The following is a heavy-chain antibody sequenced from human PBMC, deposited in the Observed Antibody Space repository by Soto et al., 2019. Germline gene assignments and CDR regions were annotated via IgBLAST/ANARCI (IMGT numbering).Heavy chain of an antibody. J-gene: IGHJ5*02. CDR2: IYYSGST. D-gene: IGHD6-6*01. CDR3: ARDLGYSSSYWFDP. CDR1: GGSISSYY. V-gene: IGHV4-59*01. Sequence: SETLSLTCTVSGGSISSYYWSWIRQPPGKGLEWIGYIYYSGSTNYNPSLKSRVTISVDTSKNQFSLKLSSVTAADTAVYYCARDLGYSSSYWFDPWGQGTLVTVPQ.